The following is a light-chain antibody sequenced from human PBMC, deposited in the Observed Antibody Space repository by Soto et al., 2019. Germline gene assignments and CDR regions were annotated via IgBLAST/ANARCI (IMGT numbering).Light chain of an antibody. V-gene: IGLV2-14*01. Sequence: QSLLTHPASVSWSPGQSITISCTGTSSDVGGYNYVSWYQQQAGKAPKLIIHEVSNRPSGVSNRFSGSKSGNTASLTISGLQAEEEADYYCDSYTSSRDYVFGIGTKVTVL. J-gene: IGLJ1*01. CDR2: EVS. CDR1: SSDVGGYNY. CDR3: DSYTSSRDYV.